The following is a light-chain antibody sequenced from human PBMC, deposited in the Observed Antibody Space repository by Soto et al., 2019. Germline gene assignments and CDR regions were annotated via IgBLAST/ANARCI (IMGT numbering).Light chain of an antibody. V-gene: IGKV1-5*03. CDR2: KAS. CDR3: QQYKSYLYT. Sequence: DIQMTQSPSTLSASVGDRVIITCRASQTISSWLAWYQQKPGTAPKLLIYKASSLEGGVPSRFSGSGSGTEFTLTISSLQPDDFATYYCQQYKSYLYTFGQGTKVDIK. CDR1: QTISSW. J-gene: IGKJ2*01.